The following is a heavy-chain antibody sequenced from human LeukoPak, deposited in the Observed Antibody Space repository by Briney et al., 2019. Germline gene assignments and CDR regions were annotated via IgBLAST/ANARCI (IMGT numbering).Heavy chain of an antibody. CDR1: GGSISSGGYY. J-gene: IGHJ5*02. V-gene: IGHV4-31*03. D-gene: IGHD6-13*01. CDR2: IYYGGST. Sequence: SQTLSLTCTVSGGSISSGGYYWSWIRQHPGKGLEWIGYIYYGGSTYYNPSLKSRVTISVDTSKNQFSLKLSSVTAADTAVYYCAMGQLVAAGTSYWFDPWGQGTLVTVSS. CDR3: AMGQLVAAGTSYWFDP.